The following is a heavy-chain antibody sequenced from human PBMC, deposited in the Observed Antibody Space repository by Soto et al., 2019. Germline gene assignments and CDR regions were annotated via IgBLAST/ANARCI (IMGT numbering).Heavy chain of an antibody. CDR2: IYYSGST. J-gene: IGHJ3*02. CDR1: GGSISSYY. V-gene: IGHV4-59*01. Sequence: QVQLQESGPGLVKPSETLSLTCTVSGGSISSYYWSWIRQPPGKGLEWIGYIYYSGSTNYNPSLKSRVTISVDTSKNRFSLKLSSGTAADTAVYYCARVWGGAFDIWGQGTMVTVSS. CDR3: ARVWGGAFDI. D-gene: IGHD3-10*01.